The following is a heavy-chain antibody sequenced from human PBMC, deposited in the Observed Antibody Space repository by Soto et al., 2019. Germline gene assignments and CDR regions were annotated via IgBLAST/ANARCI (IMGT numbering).Heavy chain of an antibody. D-gene: IGHD5-18*01. CDR3: ARGGGYSYAKGNWFDP. Sequence: QVQLVESGGGVVQPGRSLRLSCAASGFTFSSYAMHWVRQAPGKGLEWVAVISYDGSNKYYADSVKGRFTISRDNSKNTLYLQMNSLRAEDTAVYYCARGGGYSYAKGNWFDPWGQGTLVTASS. V-gene: IGHV3-30-3*01. J-gene: IGHJ5*02. CDR2: ISYDGSNK. CDR1: GFTFSSYA.